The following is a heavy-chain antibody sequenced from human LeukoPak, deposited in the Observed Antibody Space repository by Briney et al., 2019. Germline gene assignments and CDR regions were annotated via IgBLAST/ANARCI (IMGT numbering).Heavy chain of an antibody. CDR1: GGSISSYY. D-gene: IGHD3-22*01. J-gene: IGHJ4*02. V-gene: IGHV4-59*01. CDR3: ARVVPDYYDSSTYADY. Sequence: PSETLSLTRTVSGGSISSYYWSWIRQPPGKGLEWIGYIYYSGSTNYNPSLKSRVTISVDTSKNQFSLRLSSVTAADTAVYYCARVVPDYYDSSTYADYWGQGTLVTVSS. CDR2: IYYSGST.